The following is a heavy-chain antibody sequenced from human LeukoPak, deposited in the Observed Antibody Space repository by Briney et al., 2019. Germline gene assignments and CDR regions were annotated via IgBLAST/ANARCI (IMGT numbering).Heavy chain of an antibody. Sequence: GGSLRLSCAASGFTFSSYSMNWVRQAPGKGLEWVSYISSSSSTIYYADSVKGRFTISRNNAKNSLYLQMNSLRDEDTAVYYCARGAITFGGVIVDYWGQGTLVTVSS. V-gene: IGHV3-48*02. CDR2: ISSSSSTI. J-gene: IGHJ4*02. CDR3: ARGAITFGGVIVDY. D-gene: IGHD3-16*02. CDR1: GFTFSSYS.